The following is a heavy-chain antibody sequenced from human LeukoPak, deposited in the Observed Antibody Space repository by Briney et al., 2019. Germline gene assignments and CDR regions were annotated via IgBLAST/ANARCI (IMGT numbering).Heavy chain of an antibody. Sequence: SETLSLTCTVSGGSISSYYWSWIRQPPGKGLEWIGCIYYSGSTNYNPSLKSRVTISVDMSKNQFSLKLSSVTAADTAVYYCARVIGGDKNWFDPWGQGTLVTVSS. V-gene: IGHV4-59*08. D-gene: IGHD3-16*01. CDR3: ARVIGGDKNWFDP. CDR2: IYYSGST. J-gene: IGHJ5*02. CDR1: GGSISSYY.